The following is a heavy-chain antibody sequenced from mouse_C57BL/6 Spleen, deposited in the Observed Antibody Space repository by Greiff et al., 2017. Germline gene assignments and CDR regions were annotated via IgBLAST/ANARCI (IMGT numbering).Heavy chain of an antibody. CDR3: ARDITTVVATPFAY. D-gene: IGHD1-1*01. Sequence: QVQLQQSGAELVRPGTSVTVSCKASGYAFTNYLIEWVKQRPGQGLEWIGVINPGSGGTNYNEKFKGKATLTADKSSSTAYMQLSSLTSEDSAVYFCARDITTVVATPFAYWGQGTLVTVSA. CDR1: GYAFTNYL. J-gene: IGHJ3*01. V-gene: IGHV1-54*01. CDR2: INPGSGGT.